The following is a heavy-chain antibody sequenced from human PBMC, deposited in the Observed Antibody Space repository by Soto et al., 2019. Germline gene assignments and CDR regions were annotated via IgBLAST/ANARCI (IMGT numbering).Heavy chain of an antibody. CDR1: GFTFSSYG. Sequence: VQLVESGGGVVQPGRSLRLSCAASGFTFSSYGMHWVRQAPGKGLEWVAVIWYDGSNKYYADSVKGRFTISRDNSKNTLYLQMNSLRAEDTAVYYCAREVDGYNYVDYWGQGTLVTVSS. J-gene: IGHJ4*02. V-gene: IGHV3-33*01. CDR2: IWYDGSNK. D-gene: IGHD5-12*01. CDR3: AREVDGYNYVDY.